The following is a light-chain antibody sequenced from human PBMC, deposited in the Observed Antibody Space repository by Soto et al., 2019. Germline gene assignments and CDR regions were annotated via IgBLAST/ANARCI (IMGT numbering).Light chain of an antibody. Sequence: DIVRTQSALSLPASHRKPASISCRSSQSLLHSNGYNYLDWYLQRPGQSPQLLIYLGSNRASGVPDRFSGSGSGTDFTLKISRVEAEDVGVYYCMQALQTPLTFGGGTKVDIK. V-gene: IGKV2-28*01. CDR3: MQALQTPLT. J-gene: IGKJ4*01. CDR2: LGS. CDR1: QSLLHSNGYNY.